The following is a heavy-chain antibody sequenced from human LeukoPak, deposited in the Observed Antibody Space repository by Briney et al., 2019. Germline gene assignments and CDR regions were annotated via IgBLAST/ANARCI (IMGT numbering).Heavy chain of an antibody. V-gene: IGHV1-2*02. CDR1: GYTFTGYY. J-gene: IGHJ6*02. D-gene: IGHD3-3*01. Sequence: EASVKVSCKASGYTFTGYYMHWVRQAPGQGLEWMGWINPNSGGTNYAQKFQGRVTMTRDTSISTAYRELSRLRSDDTAVYYCARERRYLEWLLYHGMDVWGQGTTVTVSS. CDR3: ARERRYLEWLLYHGMDV. CDR2: INPNSGGT.